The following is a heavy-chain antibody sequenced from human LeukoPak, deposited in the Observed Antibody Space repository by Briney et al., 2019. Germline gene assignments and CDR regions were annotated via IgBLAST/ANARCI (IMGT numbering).Heavy chain of an antibody. D-gene: IGHD6-19*01. CDR1: GFTFSSYA. V-gene: IGHV3-23*01. CDR3: APGSRSTGWYYYIDY. J-gene: IGHJ4*02. Sequence: PGGSLRLSCAASGFTFSSYAITWVRQAPGKGLEWVSGIGGAGGGTYYADSVKGRFTISRDNSENMLFLQMNSLRAEDTAVYYCAPGSRSTGWYYYIDYWGQGTLVTVSS. CDR2: IGGAGGGT.